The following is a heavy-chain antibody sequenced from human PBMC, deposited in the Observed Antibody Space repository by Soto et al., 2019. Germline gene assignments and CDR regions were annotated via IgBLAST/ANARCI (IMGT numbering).Heavy chain of an antibody. Sequence: SETLSLTCAVYGGSFSGYYWSWIRQPPGKGLEWIGEINHSGSTNYNPSLKSRVTISVDTSKNQFSLKLSSVTAADTAVYYCARSSSSGYYYAVDYWGQGTLVTVSS. CDR1: GGSFSGYY. J-gene: IGHJ4*02. CDR3: ARSSSSGYYYAVDY. D-gene: IGHD3-22*01. CDR2: INHSGST. V-gene: IGHV4-34*01.